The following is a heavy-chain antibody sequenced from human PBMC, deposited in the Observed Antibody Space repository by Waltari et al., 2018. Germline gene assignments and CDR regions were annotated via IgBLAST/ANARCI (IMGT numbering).Heavy chain of an antibody. CDR3: AKGYYYDSSGYLGISDYFDY. J-gene: IGHJ4*02. V-gene: IGHV3-23*04. CDR1: GFTFSSSA. Sequence: EVQLVESGGGLVQPGGSLRLSCAASGFTFSSSAMSWVRQAPGKGLEWVSAISGSGGSTYYADSVKGRFTISRDNSKNTLYLQMNSLRAEDTAVYYCAKGYYYDSSGYLGISDYFDYWGQGTLVTVSS. D-gene: IGHD3-22*01. CDR2: ISGSGGST.